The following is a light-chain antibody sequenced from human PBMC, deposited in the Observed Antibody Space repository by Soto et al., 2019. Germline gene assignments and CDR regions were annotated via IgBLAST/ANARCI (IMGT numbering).Light chain of an antibody. Sequence: GDRVNITCTASRDTDSYLAWYQLKPGKGPKLLIYDASTLQSGAPSRFSGSGSGTEFTLTISSLQPEDFATYYCQQLNIYPQTFGQGTKVEIK. CDR2: DAS. CDR1: RDTDSY. CDR3: QQLNIYPQT. J-gene: IGKJ1*01. V-gene: IGKV1-9*01.